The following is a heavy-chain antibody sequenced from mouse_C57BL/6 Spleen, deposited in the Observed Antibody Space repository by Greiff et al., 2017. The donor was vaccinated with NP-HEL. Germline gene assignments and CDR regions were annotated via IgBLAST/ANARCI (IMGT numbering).Heavy chain of an antibody. J-gene: IGHJ1*03. Sequence: VQLVESGPGLVQPSQSLSITCTVSGFSLTSYGVHWVRQSPGKGLEWLGVIWSGGSTDYNAAFISRLSISKDNSKSQVFFKMNSLQADDTAIYYCARPYGSSLDWYFDVWGTGTTVTVSS. D-gene: IGHD1-1*01. CDR2: IWSGGST. CDR3: ARPYGSSLDWYFDV. V-gene: IGHV2-2*01. CDR1: GFSLTSYG.